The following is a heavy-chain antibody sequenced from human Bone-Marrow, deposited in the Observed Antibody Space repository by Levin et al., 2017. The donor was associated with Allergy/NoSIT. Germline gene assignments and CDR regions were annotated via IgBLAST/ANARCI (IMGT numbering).Heavy chain of an antibody. CDR3: ARYYSSYDY. Sequence: ASVKVSCKASGYTFTGNYMHWVRQAPGQGLEWMGRINPNSGGTNYAQKFQGRVTMTRDTSINTAYVELNRLTYDDTAVYYCARYYSSYDYWGQGTLVTVSS. CDR2: INPNSGGT. J-gene: IGHJ4*02. CDR1: GYTFTGNY. V-gene: IGHV1-2*06. D-gene: IGHD6-6*01.